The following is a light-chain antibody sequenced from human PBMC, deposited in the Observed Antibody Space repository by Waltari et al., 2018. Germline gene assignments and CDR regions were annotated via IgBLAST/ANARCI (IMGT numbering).Light chain of an antibody. CDR3: QQSYGPPYT. CDR1: QSISKY. Sequence: IQMTQSPSSLSASLGDRVTITCRASQSISKYLNWYQQRLGKAPKLLIYGKSSLQSGVPSRFSGSGSGTDFTLTINTLQPEDFATYFCQQSYGPPYTFGQGTRLEIK. V-gene: IGKV1-39*01. CDR2: GKS. J-gene: IGKJ2*01.